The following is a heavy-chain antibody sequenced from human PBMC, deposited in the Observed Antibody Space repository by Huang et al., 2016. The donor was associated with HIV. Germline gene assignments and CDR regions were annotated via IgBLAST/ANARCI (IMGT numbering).Heavy chain of an antibody. J-gene: IGHJ4*02. CDR2: VNHGGSA. V-gene: IGHV4-34*01. CDR3: ARPKMTATPSDSSWSYFDF. CDR1: GGSFGDYF. Sequence: QVRLEQWGPNLLKPSDTLSLKCAVYGGSFGDYFWNWIRQSPVKGLEWSGEVNHGGSATHNPSLRSRGSMSVDSSKNQFYLNLTSVTAADTAVYFCARPKMTATPSDSSWSYFDFWGRGTPVTVSS. D-gene: IGHD3-10*01.